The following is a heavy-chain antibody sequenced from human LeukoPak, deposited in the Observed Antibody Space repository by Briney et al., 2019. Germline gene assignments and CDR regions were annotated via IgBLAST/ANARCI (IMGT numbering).Heavy chain of an antibody. J-gene: IGHJ6*02. V-gene: IGHV3-30*18. D-gene: IGHD6-19*01. CDR3: AKDGAVAGTNYYGMDV. Sequence: PGGSLRLSCAASGFTFSSYGMHWVRQAPGKGLEWVAVISYDGSNKYYADSVKGRFTISRDNSKNTLYLQMNSLRAEDTAMYYCAKDGAVAGTNYYGMDVWGQGTTVTVSS. CDR1: GFTFSSYG. CDR2: ISYDGSNK.